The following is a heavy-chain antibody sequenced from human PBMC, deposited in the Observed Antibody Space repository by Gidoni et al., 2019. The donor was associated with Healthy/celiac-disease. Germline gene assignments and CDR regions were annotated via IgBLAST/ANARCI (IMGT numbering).Heavy chain of an antibody. V-gene: IGHV1-69*01. D-gene: IGHD3-10*01. CDR1: GGTFSRYA. J-gene: IGHJ6*02. CDR3: AALTYYYGSGSYSYYYYGMDV. Sequence: QVQLVQSGAEVKKPGSSVKVSCMASGGTFSRYAISWGRQAPGQGLEWRGGIIPIFGTANYARKFQGRVTITADESTSTAYMELSNLRSEDTSVYYCAALTYYYGSGSYSYYYYGMDVWGQGTTVTVSS. CDR2: IIPIFGTA.